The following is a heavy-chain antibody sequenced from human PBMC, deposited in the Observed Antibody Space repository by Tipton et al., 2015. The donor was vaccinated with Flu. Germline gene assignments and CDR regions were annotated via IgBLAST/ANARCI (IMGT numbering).Heavy chain of an antibody. CDR1: GFIFSTYT. CDR2: ISYDGSND. Sequence: SLRLSCAASGFIFSTYTMNWVRQAPGKGLEWAAVISYDGSNDYYADSVKGRFTISRDNSKNTLYLQMNSLRAEDTAVYYCARDLTGNYPDYWGQGTLVTVSS. D-gene: IGHD2-8*02. J-gene: IGHJ4*02. CDR3: ARDLTGNYPDY. V-gene: IGHV3-30*04.